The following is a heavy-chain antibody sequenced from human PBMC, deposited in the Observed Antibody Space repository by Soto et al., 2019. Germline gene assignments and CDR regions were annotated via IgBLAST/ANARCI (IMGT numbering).Heavy chain of an antibody. D-gene: IGHD6-13*01. Sequence: PSETRPRTCAVYGGCFSGYYWSGIRPPPGKGLECIGEINHSGSTNYNPSLKGRVTLSLDSSKNPSSLKLSSVTASDTAVYSCASGWGIAAAGSSYYNGMDVCRQGTTVTASS. J-gene: IGHJ6*02. V-gene: IGHV4-34*01. CDR3: ASGWGIAAAGSSYYNGMDV. CDR2: INHSGST. CDR1: GGCFSGYY.